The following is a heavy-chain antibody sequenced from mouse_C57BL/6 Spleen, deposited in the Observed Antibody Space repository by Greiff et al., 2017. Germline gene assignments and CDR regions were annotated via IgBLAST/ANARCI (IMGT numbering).Heavy chain of an antibody. CDR2: IDPSDSET. D-gene: IGHD1-1*01. Sequence: QVQLQQPGAELVRPGSSVKLSCKASGYTFTSYWMHWVKQRPIQGLEWIGNIDPSDSETHYNPKFKDKATLTVDKSSSTAYIQLSSLTSEDSAVYYCARPPYYGSSSWFAYWGQGTLVTVSA. J-gene: IGHJ3*01. CDR1: GYTFTSYW. CDR3: ARPPYYGSSSWFAY. V-gene: IGHV1-52*01.